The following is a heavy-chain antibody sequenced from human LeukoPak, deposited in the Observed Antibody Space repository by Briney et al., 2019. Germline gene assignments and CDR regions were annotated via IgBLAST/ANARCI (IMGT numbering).Heavy chain of an antibody. J-gene: IGHJ4*02. Sequence: ASVKVSCKASGYTLTGYYMHWVQQAPGQGLEWMGWINPKSGGTNYAQKFQGRVTMTRDTSINTAYMELSRLESDDSAVYYCAREGAGRNDYWGQGTLVTVSS. V-gene: IGHV1-2*02. CDR2: INPKSGGT. CDR1: GYTLTGYY. D-gene: IGHD1-1*01. CDR3: AREGAGRNDY.